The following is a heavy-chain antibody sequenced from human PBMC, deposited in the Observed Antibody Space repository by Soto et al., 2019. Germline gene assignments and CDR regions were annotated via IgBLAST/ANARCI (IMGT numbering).Heavy chain of an antibody. CDR2: ISDSGGYT. CDR3: AINTAFDY. J-gene: IGHJ4*02. V-gene: IGHV3-23*01. CDR1: GFTFSSYG. Sequence: EVQLLESGGALVQPGGSLRLSCAASGFTFSSYGMSWVRQAPGKGLEWVSVISDSGGYTEYADSVKGRFTISRDNSKNTLYLQMNSLRAEDTATYYCAINTAFDYWGQGALVTVSS.